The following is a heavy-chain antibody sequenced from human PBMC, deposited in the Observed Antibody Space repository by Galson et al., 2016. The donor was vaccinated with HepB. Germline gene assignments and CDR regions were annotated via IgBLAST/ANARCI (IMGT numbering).Heavy chain of an antibody. V-gene: IGHV3-7*01. CDR3: ATFRSNWLYYFYY. D-gene: IGHD1-1*01. Sequence: SLRLSCAASGFTFSRYWMTWVRQAPGEGLEWVANIKEDGNVKYFADSVKGRFTISRDNARNSQYLQMNSLRAGDTAVYYCATFRSNWLYYFYYWGQGTLVTVSS. CDR2: IKEDGNVK. CDR1: GFTFSRYW. J-gene: IGHJ4*02.